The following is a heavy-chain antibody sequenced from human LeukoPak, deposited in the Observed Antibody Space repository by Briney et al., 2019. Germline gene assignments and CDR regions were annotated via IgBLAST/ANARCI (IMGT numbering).Heavy chain of an antibody. CDR3: ARRLYYFDY. CDR1: GYSISSGYY. J-gene: IGHJ4*02. D-gene: IGHD2-21*02. V-gene: IGHV4-38-2*02. CDR2: INHSGST. Sequence: SETLSLTCTVSGYSISSGYYWGRIRQPPGKGLEWIGEINHSGSTNYNPSLKSRVTISVDTSKNQFSLKLSSVTAADTAVYYCARRLYYFDYWGQGTLVTVSS.